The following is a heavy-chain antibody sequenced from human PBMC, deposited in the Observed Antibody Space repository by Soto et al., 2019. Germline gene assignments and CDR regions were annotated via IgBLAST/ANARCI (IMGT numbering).Heavy chain of an antibody. D-gene: IGHD5-18*01. CDR2: ISWNSGNI. CDR1: GFTFDDYA. CDR3: VRSKGGYSYGTPFDY. J-gene: IGHJ4*02. V-gene: IGHV3-9*01. Sequence: EVQLEESGGALVQPGRSLRLSCAASGFTFDDYAMHWVRQVLGKGLEWVSSISWNSGNIGYADSVKGRFTTSRDNAKNSLSLQMNTLRPEDTALYYGVRSKGGYSYGTPFDYWGQGTLVTVSS.